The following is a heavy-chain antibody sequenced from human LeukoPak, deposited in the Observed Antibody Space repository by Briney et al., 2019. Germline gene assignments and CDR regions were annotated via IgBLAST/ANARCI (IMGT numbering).Heavy chain of an antibody. J-gene: IGHJ6*03. Sequence: SETLSLTCTVSGGSISSYYWSWIRQPAGKGLEWIGRIYTSGSTNYNPSLKSRVTMSVDTSKNQFSLKLSSVTAADTAVYYCAGAVGDANSYYYYYYMDVWGKGTTVTVSS. V-gene: IGHV4-4*07. CDR1: GGSISSYY. D-gene: IGHD2-21*02. CDR2: IYTSGST. CDR3: AGAVGDANSYYYYYYMDV.